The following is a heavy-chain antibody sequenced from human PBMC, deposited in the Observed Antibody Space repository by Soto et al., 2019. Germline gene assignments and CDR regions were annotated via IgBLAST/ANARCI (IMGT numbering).Heavy chain of an antibody. CDR2: IYDDGST. J-gene: IGHJ4*02. CDR3: ARGPSGDKVDS. CDR1: GGSISSVYDY. D-gene: IGHD7-27*01. V-gene: IGHV4-30-4*01. Sequence: QVQLQESGPILVKPSQTLSLTCTVSGGSISSVYDYWSWIRQSPDKGLEWIGHIYDDGSTYNNPSLPSRGTKTVATSKNQCHLQLRSVTAADTAVYYYARGPSGDKVDSWGQGTLVTVSS.